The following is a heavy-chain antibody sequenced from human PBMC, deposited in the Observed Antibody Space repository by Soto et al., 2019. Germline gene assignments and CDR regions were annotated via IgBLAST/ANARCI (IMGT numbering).Heavy chain of an antibody. CDR3: AKVSGREIVVVITIGDGAFDI. CDR1: GFTFSSYA. CDR2: ISGRGGST. Sequence: EVQLLESGGGLVQPGGSLRLSCAASGFTFSSYAMSWVRQSPGKGLEWVSAISGRGGSTYYADSVKGRFTISRDNSKNTLYLQMISLRAEDTAVYYCAKVSGREIVVVITIGDGAFDIWGQGTMVTVSS. V-gene: IGHV3-23*01. J-gene: IGHJ3*02. D-gene: IGHD3-22*01.